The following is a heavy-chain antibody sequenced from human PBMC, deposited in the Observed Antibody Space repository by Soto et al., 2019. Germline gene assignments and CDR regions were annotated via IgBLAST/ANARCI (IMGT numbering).Heavy chain of an antibody. D-gene: IGHD6-13*01. CDR3: ARALSWGSSWYYLLDP. CDR1: GFSFASSW. J-gene: IGHJ5*02. V-gene: IGHV5-51*01. Sequence: PGESLKISCKDSGFSFASSWIGWVRQMPGKGLEWMGVIYPGDSDTRYSPSFQGQVTISADKSISTAYLQWSSLKASDTAMYYCARALSWGSSWYYLLDPSGQGTLVIVSS. CDR2: IYPGDSDT.